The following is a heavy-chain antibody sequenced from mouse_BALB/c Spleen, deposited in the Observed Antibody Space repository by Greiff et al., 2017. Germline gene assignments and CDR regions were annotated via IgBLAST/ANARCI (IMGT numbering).Heavy chain of an antibody. D-gene: IGHD2-1*01. CDR2: ISYSGST. J-gene: IGHJ2*01. CDR3: ARWNGNYPYYFDY. Sequence: EVMLVESGPSLVKPSQTLSLTCSVTGDSITSGYWNWIRKFPGNKLEYMGYISYSGSTYYNPSLKSRISITRDTSKNQYYLQLNSVTTEDTATYCCARWNGNYPYYFDYWGQGSTLTVSS. V-gene: IGHV3-8*02. CDR1: GDSITSGY.